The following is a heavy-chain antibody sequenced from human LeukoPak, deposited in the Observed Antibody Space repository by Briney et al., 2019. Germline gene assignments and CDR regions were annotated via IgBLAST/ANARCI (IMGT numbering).Heavy chain of an antibody. CDR1: DGSISSSSYY. V-gene: IGHV4-39*01. CDR2: IYYTGST. CDR3: ARQLFLTGSFSH. Sequence: MSSETLSLTCTVSDGSISSSSYYWGWIRQPPGKGLEWIGSIYYTGSTYYNPSLKSRVTISVDTSKNQFSLKLSSVTAADTAVYYCARQLFLTGSFSHWGQGTLVTVSS. D-gene: IGHD3-9*01. J-gene: IGHJ4*02.